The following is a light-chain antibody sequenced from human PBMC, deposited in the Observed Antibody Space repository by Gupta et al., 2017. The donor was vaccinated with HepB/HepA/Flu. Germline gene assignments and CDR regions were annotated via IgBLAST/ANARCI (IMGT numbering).Light chain of an antibody. CDR1: SSNVGRSF. CDR2: RND. J-gene: IGLJ2*01. Sequence: QSVLTQPPSVSGTPGQRVTISCSGSSSNVGRSFVYWYQQFPGAAPKLLIYRNDQRPSGVPDRFSGSKSGSSASLAISGLRSEDEANYYCAAWDTSLRLAAFGGGTQLTVL. CDR3: AAWDTSLRLAA. V-gene: IGLV1-47*01.